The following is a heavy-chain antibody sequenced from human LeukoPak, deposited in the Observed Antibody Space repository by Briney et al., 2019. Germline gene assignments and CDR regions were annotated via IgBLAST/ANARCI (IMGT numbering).Heavy chain of an antibody. J-gene: IGHJ4*02. Sequence: GGSLRLSCAASGFTFSSYEMNWVRQAPGKGLEWVSYISSSGSTIYYADSVKGRFTISRDDSKKTFYLQMDSLRPDDTAVYYCARGVNYAFDYWGQGTLVTVSS. D-gene: IGHD3-16*01. CDR3: ARGVNYAFDY. CDR1: GFTFSSYE. CDR2: ISSSGSTI. V-gene: IGHV3-48*03.